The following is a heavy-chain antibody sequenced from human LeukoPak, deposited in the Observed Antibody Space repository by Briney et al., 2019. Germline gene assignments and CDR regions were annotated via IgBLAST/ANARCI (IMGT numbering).Heavy chain of an antibody. CDR1: GFTFSSYA. V-gene: IGHV3-23*01. CDR2: ISGSGGST. CDR3: AKDPGYSGYTYQIYFDY. D-gene: IGHD5-12*01. Sequence: GGSLRLSCAASGFTFSSYAMSWVRQAPGKGLEWVSAISGSGGSTYYADSVKGRFTISRDNSKNTLYLQMNSLRAEDTAVYYCAKDPGYSGYTYQIYFDYWGQGTLVTVSS. J-gene: IGHJ4*02.